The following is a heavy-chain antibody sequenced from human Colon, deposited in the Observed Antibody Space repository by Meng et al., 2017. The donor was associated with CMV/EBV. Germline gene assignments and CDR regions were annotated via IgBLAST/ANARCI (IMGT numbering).Heavy chain of an antibody. J-gene: IGHJ4*02. CDR3: AAGFNRVDY. CDR2: ISTDGNSA. CDR1: GFTFSSYW. D-gene: IGHD1-14*01. V-gene: IGHV3-74*01. Sequence: GESLKISCAASGFTFSSYWMHWVRQAPGKGLLWVSRISTDGNSATYADSVKGRFTISRDNAKNTLYLQMSNLRAEDTAVYYCAAGFNRVDYWGQGTLVTVSS.